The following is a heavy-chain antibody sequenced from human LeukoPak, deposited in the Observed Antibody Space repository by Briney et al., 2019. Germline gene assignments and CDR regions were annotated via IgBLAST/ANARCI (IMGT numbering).Heavy chain of an antibody. CDR1: GFTFSSYA. D-gene: IGHD2-2*01. Sequence: QPGGSLRLSCAASGFTFSSYAMSWVRQAPGKGLEWVANIKPDGSDNFFVDSLKGRFTISRDNAKNSLYLQMNSLRVEDTAVYYCTRADVPAAGNFWGQGTLVTVSS. CDR3: TRADVPAAGNF. CDR2: IKPDGSDN. V-gene: IGHV3-7*01. J-gene: IGHJ4*02.